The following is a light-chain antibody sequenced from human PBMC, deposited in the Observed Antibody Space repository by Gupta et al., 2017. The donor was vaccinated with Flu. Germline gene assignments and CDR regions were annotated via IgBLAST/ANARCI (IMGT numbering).Light chain of an antibody. CDR3: QYYDSSLRVV. CDR2: GNS. CDR1: SSNIGAGYD. V-gene: IGLV1-40*01. J-gene: IGLJ2*01. Sequence: QSVLTQPPSVSGAPGQRVPISCTGSSSNIGAGYDVHWYQQLPGTAPKLLIDGNSNRPSGVPDRCSGSKSGTSAFLAITGLQAEDEADYYCQYYDSSLRVVFGGGTKLTVL.